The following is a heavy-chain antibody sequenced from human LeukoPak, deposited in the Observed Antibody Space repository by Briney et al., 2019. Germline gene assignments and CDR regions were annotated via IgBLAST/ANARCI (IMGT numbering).Heavy chain of an antibody. Sequence: GDSLKISCKGSGYNFTTYWFGWVRQMPGKGLEWMGIIYPGDSDTRYSPSFQGQVTISADKSITTAYLQWSSLKASDTAMYYCARGSMRQFDYWGQGALVTVSS. CDR3: ARGSMRQFDY. CDR1: GYNFTTYW. J-gene: IGHJ4*02. CDR2: IYPGDSDT. V-gene: IGHV5-51*01.